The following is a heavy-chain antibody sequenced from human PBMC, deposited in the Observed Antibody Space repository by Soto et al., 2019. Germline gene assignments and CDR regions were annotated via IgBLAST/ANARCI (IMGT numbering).Heavy chain of an antibody. J-gene: IGHJ4*02. CDR3: AHRRPTHLAFDS. Sequence: QITLKESGPTLVKPTQTLTLTCTFSGFPLSTSGVAVGWVRQPPGKALEWLALIDWGDNKRYRSSLQSRLTTTNDASNNQVVLTMTNMDPVDTGTYYCAHRRPTHLAFDSWGQGTLVSVSS. CDR2: IDWGDNK. V-gene: IGHV2-5*02. CDR1: GFPLSTSGVA.